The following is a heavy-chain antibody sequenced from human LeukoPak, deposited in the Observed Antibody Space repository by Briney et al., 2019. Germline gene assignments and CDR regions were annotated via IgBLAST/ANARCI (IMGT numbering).Heavy chain of an antibody. CDR2: INPRDGGT. CDR1: GDTFSDYY. D-gene: IGHD2-15*01. V-gene: IGHV1-2*02. Sequence: DSVTVSCIGSGDTFSDYYLHWVRQAPGQGLEWVGYINPRDGGTSSPPNFRGRVTMTTDASSSTVYMELSRLTSDDTAIYYCAREGNGLLSKDLDYWGQGTLVTVSS. J-gene: IGHJ4*02. CDR3: AREGNGLLSKDLDY.